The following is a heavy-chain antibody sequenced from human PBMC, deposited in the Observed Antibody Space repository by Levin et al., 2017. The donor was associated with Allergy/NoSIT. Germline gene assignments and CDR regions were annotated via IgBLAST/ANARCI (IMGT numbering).Heavy chain of an antibody. CDR1: EFTFRNYW. CDR3: ARGYYDTSAYTLF. Sequence: PGGSLRLSCAASEFTFRNYWMHLVRQAPGKGLVWVSRINGDGSSTNYADSVKGRFTISRDNAKNTLYLQMDSLRVEDTAVYFCARGYYDTSAYTLFWGQGTLVTVSS. V-gene: IGHV3-74*01. J-gene: IGHJ4*02. D-gene: IGHD3-22*01. CDR2: INGDGSST.